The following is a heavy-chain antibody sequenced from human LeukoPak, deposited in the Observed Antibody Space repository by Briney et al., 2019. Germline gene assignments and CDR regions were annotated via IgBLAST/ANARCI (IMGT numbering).Heavy chain of an antibody. CDR3: AKNLGGEFDY. J-gene: IGHJ4*02. Sequence: GGSLRLSCAASGFTFSSYGMHWVRQAPGKGLEWVAVISYDGSNKYYADSVKGRFTTSRDNSKNTLYLQMNSLRAEDTAVYYCAKNLGGEFDYWGQGTLVTVSS. CDR2: ISYDGSNK. CDR1: GFTFSSYG. D-gene: IGHD3-16*01. V-gene: IGHV3-30*18.